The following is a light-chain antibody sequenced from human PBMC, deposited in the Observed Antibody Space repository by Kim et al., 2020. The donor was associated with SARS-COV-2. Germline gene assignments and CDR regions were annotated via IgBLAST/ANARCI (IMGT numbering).Light chain of an antibody. CDR3: QNYDSAPWT. CDR2: AAS. J-gene: IGKJ1*01. CDR1: QVIAKY. V-gene: IGKV1-27*01. Sequence: SSMGDGVTIPGRSSQVIAKYVAWYQQKPGEVPKLLVYAASALTSGVPSRFSGRRSGTDFTLTISNLQPEDVATYYCQNYDSAPWTFGQGTKVDIK.